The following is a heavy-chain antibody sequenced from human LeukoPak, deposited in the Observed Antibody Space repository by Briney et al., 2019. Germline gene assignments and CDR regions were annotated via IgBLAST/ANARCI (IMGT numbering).Heavy chain of an antibody. Sequence: GGSLRLSCAASGFTFSSYSMNWVRQAPGKGLEWVSSISSSSSYIYYADSVKGRFTISRDNAKNSLYLRMNSLRAEDTAVYYCARDAVGLTSPSDYWGQGTLVTVSS. D-gene: IGHD2-2*01. J-gene: IGHJ4*02. CDR3: ARDAVGLTSPSDY. CDR2: ISSSSSYI. CDR1: GFTFSSYS. V-gene: IGHV3-21*01.